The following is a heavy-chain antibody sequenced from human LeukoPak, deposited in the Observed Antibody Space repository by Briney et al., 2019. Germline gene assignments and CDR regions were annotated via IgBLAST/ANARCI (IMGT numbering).Heavy chain of an antibody. D-gene: IGHD3-22*01. J-gene: IGHJ4*02. CDR3: ARGTPQGGGSGYYYGD. CDR2: IYTSGST. V-gene: IGHV4-4*07. Sequence: SETLSLTCTVSGGSISSYYWSWIRQPAGKGLEWIGRIYTSGSTNYNPSLKSRVTMSVDTSKNQFSLKLSSVTAADTPVYYCARGTPQGGGSGYYYGDWGQGTLVTVSS. CDR1: GGSISSYY.